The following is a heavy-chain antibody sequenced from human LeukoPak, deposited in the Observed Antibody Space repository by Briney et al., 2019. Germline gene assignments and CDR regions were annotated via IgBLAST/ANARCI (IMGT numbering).Heavy chain of an antibody. CDR2: INPNSGGT. D-gene: IGHD6-19*01. V-gene: IGHV1-2*06. CDR1: GYTFTGYY. J-gene: IGHJ4*02. Sequence: ASVKVSCKASGYTFTGYYMHWVRQAPGQGLEWMGRINPNSGGTNYAQKFQGRVTMTRNMSISTAYMELSRLRSDDTAVYYCASSVAGIDYWGQGTLVTVSS. CDR3: ASSVAGIDY.